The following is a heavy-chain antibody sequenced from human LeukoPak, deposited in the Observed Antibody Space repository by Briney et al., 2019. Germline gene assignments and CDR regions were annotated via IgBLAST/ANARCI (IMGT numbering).Heavy chain of an antibody. Sequence: SETLSLTCAVSADSFSSHYWTWIRQPPGKGLEGIGYISYIGSTNYTPSLKSRVTISIDTSKNQFSLKLSSVTAADTAVYYCARDLVTVTKGFDIWGQGTMVSVSS. V-gene: IGHV4-59*11. CDR1: ADSFSSHY. CDR3: ARDLVTVTKGFDI. D-gene: IGHD4-17*01. CDR2: ISYIGST. J-gene: IGHJ3*02.